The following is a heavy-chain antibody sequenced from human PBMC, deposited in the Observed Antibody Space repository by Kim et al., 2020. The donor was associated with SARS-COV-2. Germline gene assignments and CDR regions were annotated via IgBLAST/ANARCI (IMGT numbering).Heavy chain of an antibody. CDR2: IDHSGTT. Sequence: SETLSLTCAVYGGSFSGPYWNWIRQSPGMGLEWIGEIDHSGTTYYNPSLKSRVTLSVDTSKNQFSLKVRSVTAADTAVYYCARRAAGVDWWGQGTPVTVSS. CDR3: ARRAAGVDW. J-gene: IGHJ4*02. V-gene: IGHV4-34*01. CDR1: GGSFSGPY.